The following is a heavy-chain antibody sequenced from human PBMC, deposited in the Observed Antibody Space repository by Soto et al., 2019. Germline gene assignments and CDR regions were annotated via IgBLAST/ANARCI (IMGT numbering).Heavy chain of an antibody. Sequence: SVKVSCKASGGTFSSYAISWVRQAPGQGLEWMGGIIPIFGTANYAQKFQGRVTITADESTSTAYMELSSLRSEDTAVYYCARGAVSIAALLDQHAFDLWGQGTMVTVS. CDR1: GGTFSSYA. D-gene: IGHD6-6*01. CDR2: IIPIFGTA. CDR3: ARGAVSIAALLDQHAFDL. V-gene: IGHV1-69*13. J-gene: IGHJ3*01.